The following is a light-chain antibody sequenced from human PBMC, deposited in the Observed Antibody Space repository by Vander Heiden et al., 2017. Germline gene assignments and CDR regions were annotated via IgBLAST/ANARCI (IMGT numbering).Light chain of an antibody. J-gene: IGLJ2*01. Sequence: QSALPQPASVSGSPGRALTISCTGTSSDVGKYNLVSWYQQHPGKAPKLMIYEVSKRPSGVSNRFSGSKSGNTASLTISGLQAEDEADYYCCSYAGSSTLVFGGGTKLTVL. CDR1: SSDVGKYNL. CDR2: EVS. V-gene: IGLV2-23*02. CDR3: CSYAGSSTLV.